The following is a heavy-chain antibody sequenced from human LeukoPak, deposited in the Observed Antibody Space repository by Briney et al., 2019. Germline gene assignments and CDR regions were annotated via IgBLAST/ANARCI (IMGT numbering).Heavy chain of an antibody. J-gene: IGHJ4*02. CDR3: ARDERDSSGSD. D-gene: IGHD3-22*01. V-gene: IGHV3-53*01. Sequence: SGGSLRLSCAASGFTVSSNYMSWVRQALGKGLEWVSVIYSGGSTYYADSVKGRFTISRDNSKNTLYLQMNSLRAEDTAVYYCARDERDSSGSDWGQGTLVTVSS. CDR1: GFTVSSNY. CDR2: IYSGGST.